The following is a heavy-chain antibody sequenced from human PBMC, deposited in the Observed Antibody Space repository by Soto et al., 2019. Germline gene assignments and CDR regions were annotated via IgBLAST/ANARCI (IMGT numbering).Heavy chain of an antibody. V-gene: IGHV1-18*01. CDR2: ISAYNGNT. D-gene: IGHD3-22*01. J-gene: IGHJ4*02. Sequence: QVKLVQSGTEVKQPGASMKVSCKASGYSFATSGISWVRQAPGQGLEWMGWISAYNGNTNYDQKLQDRVTMTTDTSTTTAYLEMRNLRSDHTAVYYCASAGQYYDSSGYANWGQGTLVTVSS. CDR3: ASAGQYYDSSGYAN. CDR1: GYSFATSG.